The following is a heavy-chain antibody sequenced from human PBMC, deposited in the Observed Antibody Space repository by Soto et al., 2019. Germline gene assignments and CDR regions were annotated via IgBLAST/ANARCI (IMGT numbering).Heavy chain of an antibody. D-gene: IGHD3-22*01. V-gene: IGHV4-31*03. CDR1: GGSISSGGYY. J-gene: IGHJ4*02. Sequence: SETLSLTCTVSGGSISSGGYYWSWIRQHPGKGLEWIGYIYYSGSTYYNPSLKSRVTISVDTSKNQFSLKLSSVTAVDTAVYYCARGAYDSSGYPTYYFDYWGQGTLVTVSS. CDR2: IYYSGST. CDR3: ARGAYDSSGYPTYYFDY.